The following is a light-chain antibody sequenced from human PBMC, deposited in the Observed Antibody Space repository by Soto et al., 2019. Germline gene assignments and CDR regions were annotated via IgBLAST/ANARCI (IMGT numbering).Light chain of an antibody. J-gene: IGKJ3*01. V-gene: IGKV1-33*01. CDR1: QDISNY. CDR2: DAS. CDR3: QQYEDLPIS. Sequence: DIQMTQSPSSLSASVGDRVTITCQASQDISNYLNWYQHKPGKPPKLLIYDASNLETGVPSRFSGSGSGTDFTFTISSLQTEDVATYYCQQYEDLPISFGPGTKVDIK.